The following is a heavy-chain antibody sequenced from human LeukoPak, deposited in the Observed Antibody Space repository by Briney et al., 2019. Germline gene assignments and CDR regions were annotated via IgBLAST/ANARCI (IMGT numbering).Heavy chain of an antibody. J-gene: IGHJ4*02. V-gene: IGHV1-2*06. CDR2: INPNSGGT. CDR1: GYTFTGYY. CDR3: ARGGYCSGGSCYSDGVFDY. Sequence: GASVKVSCKASGYTFTGYYMHWVRQAPGQGLEWMGRINPNSGGTNYAQKFQGRVTMTRGTSISTAYMELSRLRSDDTAVYYCARGGYCSGGSCYSDGVFDYWGQGTLVTVSS. D-gene: IGHD2-15*01.